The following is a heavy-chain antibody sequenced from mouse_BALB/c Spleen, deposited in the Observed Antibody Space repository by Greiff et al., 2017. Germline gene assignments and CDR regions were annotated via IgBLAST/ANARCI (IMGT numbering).Heavy chain of an antibody. CDR1: GFNIKDYY. J-gene: IGHJ4*01. CDR3: NARRMDY. Sequence: VQLKQSGAELVRSGASVKLSCTASGFNIKDYYMHWVKQRPEQGLEWIGWIDPENGDTEYAPKFQGKATMTADTSSNTAYLQLSSLTSEDTAVYYCNARRMDYWGQGTSVTVSS. V-gene: IGHV14-4*02. CDR2: IDPENGDT.